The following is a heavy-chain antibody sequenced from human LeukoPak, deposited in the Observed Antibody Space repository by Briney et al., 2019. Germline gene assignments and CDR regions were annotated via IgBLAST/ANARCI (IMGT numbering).Heavy chain of an antibody. V-gene: IGHV4-39*07. CDR2: IYYSGST. J-gene: IGHJ4*02. CDR3: ARVAGMTTVDY. CDR1: GGSISSSSYY. Sequence: SETLTLTCTVSGGSISSSSYYWGWIRQPPGKGLEWIGSIYYSGSTYYNPSLKSRVTISVDTSKNQFSLKLSSVTAADTAVYYCARVAGMTTVDYWGQGTLVTVSS. D-gene: IGHD4-11*01.